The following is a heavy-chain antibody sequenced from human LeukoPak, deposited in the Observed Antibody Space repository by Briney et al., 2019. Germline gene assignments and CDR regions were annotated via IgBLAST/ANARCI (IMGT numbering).Heavy chain of an antibody. Sequence: GASVKVSCKASGYTFTGYYMHWVRQAPGQGLEWMGWINPNSGGTNYAQKLQGRVTMTTDTSTSTAYMELRSLRSDDTAVYYCARGYYDSSGYYYEPFDYWGQGTLVTVSS. CDR2: INPNSGGT. CDR3: ARGYYDSSGYYYEPFDY. J-gene: IGHJ4*02. CDR1: GYTFTGYY. V-gene: IGHV1-2*02. D-gene: IGHD3-22*01.